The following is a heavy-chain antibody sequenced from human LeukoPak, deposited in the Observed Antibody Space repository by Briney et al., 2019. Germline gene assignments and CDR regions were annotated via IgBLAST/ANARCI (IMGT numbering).Heavy chain of an antibody. CDR2: IYPGDSDT. V-gene: IGHV5-51*01. CDR1: GYSFTSYW. J-gene: IGHJ4*02. Sequence: GESLKISCKGSGYSFTSYWIGWVRQMPGKGLEWMGIIYPGDSDTRYSPSFRGQVTISADKSISTAYLQWSSLKVSDTAMYYCARPRAQHPPHFDYWGQGTLVTVSS. CDR3: ARPRAQHPPHFDY. D-gene: IGHD6-13*01.